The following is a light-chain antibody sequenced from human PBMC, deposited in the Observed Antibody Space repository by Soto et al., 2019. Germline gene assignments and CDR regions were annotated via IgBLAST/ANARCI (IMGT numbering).Light chain of an antibody. V-gene: IGKV1-5*01. J-gene: IGKJ1*01. CDR2: DAS. Sequence: DSQFTQSPSTLSASEEDRVSITCRASQSISTWLAWYQQKPGKAPKLLIFDASSLESRVSSRFSGRGSGTQFTLTISSLQSEDFAVYYCQQYNTLPSWTFCQGTKVDI. CDR1: QSISTW. CDR3: QQYNTLPSWT.